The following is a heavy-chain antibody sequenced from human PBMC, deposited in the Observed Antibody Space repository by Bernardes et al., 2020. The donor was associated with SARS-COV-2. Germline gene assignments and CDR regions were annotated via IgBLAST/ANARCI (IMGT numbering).Heavy chain of an antibody. J-gene: IGHJ4*02. V-gene: IGHV4-59*01. D-gene: IGHD3-10*01. CDR2: IYYSGST. CDR1: GGSMSSFY. CDR3: ATVGHSGSLDY. Sequence: SGTLSLTCTVSGGSMSSFYWTWIRQPPGKGLEWIGYIYYSGSTNYNPSLKSRLTISIDTSKNQFSLKLNSVTAADTAVYYCATVGHSGSLDYWGQGTLVTVSS.